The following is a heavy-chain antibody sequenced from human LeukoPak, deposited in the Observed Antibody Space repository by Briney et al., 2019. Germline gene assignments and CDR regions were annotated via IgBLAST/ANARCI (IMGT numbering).Heavy chain of an antibody. CDR2: INQSGII. Sequence: SETLSLTCTVSSASISSSPYYWAWIRQPPGKGLEWIGEINQSGIIHNNPSLKSRVTISVDTSKKNFSLKLSSVTAADTAVYYCARKGGGQLVNTRRWFDPWGQGTLVTVSS. V-gene: IGHV4-39*02. J-gene: IGHJ5*02. CDR3: ARKGGGQLVNTRRWFDP. D-gene: IGHD6-13*01. CDR1: SASISSSPYY.